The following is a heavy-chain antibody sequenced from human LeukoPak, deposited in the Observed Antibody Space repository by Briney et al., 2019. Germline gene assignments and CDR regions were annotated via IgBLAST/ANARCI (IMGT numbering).Heavy chain of an antibody. CDR1: GFTFSSYA. Sequence: GRSLRLSCAASGFTFSSYAMHWVRQAPGKGLEWVAVISYDGSNKYYADSVKGRFTISRDNSKNTLYLQMNSLRAEDTAVYYCARDPSWNDVGFFDYWGQGTLVTVSS. J-gene: IGHJ4*02. CDR2: ISYDGSNK. V-gene: IGHV3-30-3*01. D-gene: IGHD1-1*01. CDR3: ARDPSWNDVGFFDY.